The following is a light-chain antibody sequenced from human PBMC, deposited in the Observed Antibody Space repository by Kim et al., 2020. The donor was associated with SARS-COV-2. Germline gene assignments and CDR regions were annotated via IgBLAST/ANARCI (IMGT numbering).Light chain of an antibody. CDR2: EDD. J-gene: IGLJ2*01. CDR1: SGSIDDNY. CDR3: QSYNRSNVV. Sequence: TVTVSATRSSGSIDDNYVQWYQQRPGGVPIIVIYEDDQRPSGVSDRFSGSIDNSSNSASLPISGLKTEDEADYYCQSYNRSNVVFGGGTQLTVL. V-gene: IGLV6-57*03.